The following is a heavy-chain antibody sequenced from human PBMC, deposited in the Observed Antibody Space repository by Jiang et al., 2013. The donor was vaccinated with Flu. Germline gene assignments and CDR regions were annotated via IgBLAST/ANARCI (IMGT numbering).Heavy chain of an antibody. D-gene: IGHD6-19*01. CDR3: VRPIATVPGTRWFDP. CDR2: IGSDGSSI. V-gene: IGHV3-23*01. CDR1: GFSFSNYA. J-gene: IGHJ5*02. Sequence: GLVQPGGSLRLSCAASGFSFSNYAMSWVRQAPGKGLEWVSAIGSDGSSIYYGDFVKGRFTISRDNSKNTLYLQMNSLRAEDTARYFCVRPIATVPGTRWFDPWGQGILVTVSS.